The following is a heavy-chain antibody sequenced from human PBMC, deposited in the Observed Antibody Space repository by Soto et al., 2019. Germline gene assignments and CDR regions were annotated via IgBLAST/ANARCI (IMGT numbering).Heavy chain of an antibody. CDR3: ARVQTWLQFKVNYYYGMDV. Sequence: GGSLRLSCAASGFTFSSYAMHWVRQAPGKGLEWVAVISYDGSNKYYADSVKGRFTISRDNSKNTLYLQMNSLRAEDTAVYYCARVQTWLQFKVNYYYGMDVWGQGTTVTVSS. D-gene: IGHD5-12*01. CDR1: GFTFSSYA. V-gene: IGHV3-30-3*01. CDR2: ISYDGSNK. J-gene: IGHJ6*02.